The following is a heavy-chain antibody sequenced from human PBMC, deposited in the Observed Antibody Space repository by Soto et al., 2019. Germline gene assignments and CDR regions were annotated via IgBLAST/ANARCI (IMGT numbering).Heavy chain of an antibody. CDR3: ARGGALSTSWYWGDGLDS. CDR2: IIPVFDTP. CDR1: GNSFSSHA. J-gene: IGHJ4*02. Sequence: SVKVSCKSSGNSFSSHAITCVRQAPGQGLEWMGGIIPVFDTPTYARRFQDRVTITADKSTNTSYMELRSLRSEDTAVYYCARGGALSTSWYWGDGLDSWGQGTQVTVSS. V-gene: IGHV1-69*06. D-gene: IGHD6-13*01.